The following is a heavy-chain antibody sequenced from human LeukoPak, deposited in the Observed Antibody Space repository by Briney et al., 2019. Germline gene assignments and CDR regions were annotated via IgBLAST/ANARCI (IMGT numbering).Heavy chain of an antibody. CDR1: GYTFTAYY. Sequence: ASVKVSCKASGYTFTAYYMHWVRQAPGQGLEWMGWINPNSGGTNYAPKFQGRVTMTRDTSISTAYMELSRLRPDDTAVYYCARAAAAGTTTFDYWGQGTLVSVSS. D-gene: IGHD6-13*01. V-gene: IGHV1-2*02. J-gene: IGHJ4*02. CDR3: ARAAAAGTTTFDY. CDR2: INPNSGGT.